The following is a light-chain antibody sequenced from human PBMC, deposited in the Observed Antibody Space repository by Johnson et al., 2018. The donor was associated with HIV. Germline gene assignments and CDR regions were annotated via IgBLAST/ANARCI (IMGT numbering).Light chain of an antibody. CDR1: SSNIGNNY. Sequence: QSVLTQPPSVSAAPGQKVTISCSGSSSNIGNNYVSWYQQLPGTALKLLIYDNNKLPSGIPDRFSGSKSGTSATLGITGLQTGDEADYYCGTWDSSLSAGFFGTGTKVTVL. CDR2: DNN. CDR3: GTWDSSLSAGF. J-gene: IGLJ1*01. V-gene: IGLV1-51*01.